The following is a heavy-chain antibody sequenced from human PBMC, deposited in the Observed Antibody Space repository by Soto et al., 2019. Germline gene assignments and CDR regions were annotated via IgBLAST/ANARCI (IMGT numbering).Heavy chain of an antibody. J-gene: IGHJ4*02. V-gene: IGHV4-59*01. CDR3: ARDGDGLDF. D-gene: IGHD7-27*01. CDR1: GGSISNYY. CDR2: IHFSGRT. Sequence: PSETLSFTCTVTGGSISNYYWSWIRQPPGKGLEWIGCIHFSGRTNYNPSLKSRVTMSVDTSKNQFSLRLTSVTAADTAVFYCARDGDGLDFWGQGIQVTVSS.